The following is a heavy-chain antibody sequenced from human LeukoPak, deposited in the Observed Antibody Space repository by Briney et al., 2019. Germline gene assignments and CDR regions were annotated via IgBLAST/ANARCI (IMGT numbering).Heavy chain of an antibody. CDR1: GGSISSSNW. D-gene: IGHD6-19*01. V-gene: IGHV4-4*02. J-gene: IGHJ3*02. CDR3: ARDLQWLGSYAFDI. Sequence: SETLSLTCAVSGGSISSSNWWSWVRQPPGKGLEWIGEIYHSGSTNYNPSLKSRVTISVDKSKNQFSLKLSSVTAADTAVYYCARDLQWLGSYAFDIWGQGTMATVSS. CDR2: IYHSGST.